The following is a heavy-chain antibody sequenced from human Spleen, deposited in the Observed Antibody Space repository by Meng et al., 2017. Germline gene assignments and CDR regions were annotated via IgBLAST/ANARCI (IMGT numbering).Heavy chain of an antibody. CDR3: AGWLGMAATSSYCENWDV. D-gene: IGHD5-24*01. CDR2: IWYDGSNK. V-gene: IGHV3-30*02. CDR1: GFTFSSYG. J-gene: IGHJ6*02. Sequence: GGSLRLSCAASGFTFSSYGMHWVRQAPGKGLEWVAVIWYDGSNKYYADSVKGRFTISRHKSKNTVFLQMNSLRTEDTAVYYCAGWLGMAATSSYCENWDVWGQGTTVTVSS.